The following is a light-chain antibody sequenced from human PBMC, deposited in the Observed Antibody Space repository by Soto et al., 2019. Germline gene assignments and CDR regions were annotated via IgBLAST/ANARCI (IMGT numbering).Light chain of an antibody. J-gene: IGLJ1*01. Sequence: QSVLTQPPSVSGAPGQRVTISCTGTSSDVGGYNYVSWYQHHPGKAPKLIIYEVTNRPSGVSNRFSGSKSGNTASLTISGLQAEDEADYYCSSYTSSSSPFVFGTGTKVTVL. CDR3: SSYTSSSSPFV. CDR1: SSDVGGYNY. CDR2: EVT. V-gene: IGLV2-14*01.